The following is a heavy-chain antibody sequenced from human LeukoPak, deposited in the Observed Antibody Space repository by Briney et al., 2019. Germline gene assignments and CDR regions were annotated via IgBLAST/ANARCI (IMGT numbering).Heavy chain of an antibody. CDR1: GGSISSGGYY. CDR2: IYYSGST. Sequence: SETLSLTCTVSGGSISSGGYYWGWIRQHPGKGLEWIGYIYYSGSTYYNPSLKSRVTISVDTSKNQFSLKLSSVTAADTAVYYCASRYYGSGSYYSEYVDYWGQGTLVTVSS. V-gene: IGHV4-31*03. J-gene: IGHJ4*02. D-gene: IGHD3-10*01. CDR3: ASRYYGSGSYYSEYVDY.